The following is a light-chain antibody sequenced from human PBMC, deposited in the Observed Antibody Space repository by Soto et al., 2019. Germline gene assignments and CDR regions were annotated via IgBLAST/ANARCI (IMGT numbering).Light chain of an antibody. Sequence: DIVLTQSPGLLSLSPGERASLSCGASQSISSSFLAWYQQKPGQAPRLIIYGASSRATGIPDRFSGTGSETDFTLTISRLEPEDVAVYYCQQYDNSPITLGQGTRLEIK. J-gene: IGKJ5*01. V-gene: IGKV3-20*01. CDR3: QQYDNSPIT. CDR2: GAS. CDR1: QSISSSF.